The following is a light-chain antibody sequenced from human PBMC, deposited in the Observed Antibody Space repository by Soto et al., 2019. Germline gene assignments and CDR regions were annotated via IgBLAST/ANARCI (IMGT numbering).Light chain of an antibody. J-gene: IGKJ1*01. Sequence: ERVMTQSPGTLSVSPGERATLSCRASQSITSNLAWYQQKPGQTPRLLIYGASTRATGIPARFSGSGSGTEFTLTISSLQSEDFAIYYCQQYNNWPWTFGQGTKVEIK. CDR2: GAS. CDR1: QSITSN. CDR3: QQYNNWPWT. V-gene: IGKV3-15*01.